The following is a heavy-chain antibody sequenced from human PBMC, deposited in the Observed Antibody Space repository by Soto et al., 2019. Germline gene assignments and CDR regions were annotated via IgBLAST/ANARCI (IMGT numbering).Heavy chain of an antibody. J-gene: IGHJ6*02. CDR2: IRSEAYGGTT. Sequence: PGGSLRLSCTASGFTFGDYAMSWVRQSPGKGLGGGGFIRSEAYGGTTEYAASVKGRFTISRDDSKSIAYLQMNSLKTEDTAVYYCTRDPASIQLWPGNPYYYGMDVWGQGTTVTVSS. CDR1: GFTFGDYA. V-gene: IGHV3-49*04. D-gene: IGHD5-18*01. CDR3: TRDPASIQLWPGNPYYYGMDV.